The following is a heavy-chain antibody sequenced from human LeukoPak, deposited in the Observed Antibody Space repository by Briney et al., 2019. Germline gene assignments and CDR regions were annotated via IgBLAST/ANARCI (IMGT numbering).Heavy chain of an antibody. CDR2: MSNSGST. V-gene: IGHV4-39*01. CDR3: ARHCSGNSCFDY. J-gene: IGHJ4*02. Sequence: SETLSLTCTVSGASISSSSSFFWAWIRQPPGKGLEWIGTMSNSGSTYYNPSLKSRVTISVDTSKNQFSLKLSSVTAADTAVYYCARHCSGNSCFDYWGQGTQVTVSS. D-gene: IGHD2-15*01. CDR1: GASISSSSSFF.